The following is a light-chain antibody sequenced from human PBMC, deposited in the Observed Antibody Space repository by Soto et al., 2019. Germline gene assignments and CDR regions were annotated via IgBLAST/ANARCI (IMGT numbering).Light chain of an antibody. CDR2: GAS. CDR3: QQYGSSPLT. V-gene: IGKV3-20*01. Sequence: EIVLTQYPGTLSLSPGDRATLSCRASQSVSNNYLAWYQQKPGQAPRLLIYGASNRATGIPDRFSGSGSGTEFTLTISRLEPEDFAVYYCQQYGSSPLTFGGGTKVDIK. CDR1: QSVSNNY. J-gene: IGKJ4*01.